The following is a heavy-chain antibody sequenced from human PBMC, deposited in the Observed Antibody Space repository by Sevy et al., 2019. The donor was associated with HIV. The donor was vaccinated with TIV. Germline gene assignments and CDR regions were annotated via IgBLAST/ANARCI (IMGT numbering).Heavy chain of an antibody. CDR3: ARDMPSSGMDV. J-gene: IGHJ6*02. CDR2: IYSGGST. Sequence: GGSLRLSCAASGFTVSSNYMSWVRQAPGKGLEWVSVIYSGGSTYYADSVKGRFTISRDNSKNTLYLQMNSLRAEDTAVYYGARDMPSSGMDVWGQGTTVTVSS. CDR1: GFTVSSNY. V-gene: IGHV3-53*01. D-gene: IGHD2-2*01.